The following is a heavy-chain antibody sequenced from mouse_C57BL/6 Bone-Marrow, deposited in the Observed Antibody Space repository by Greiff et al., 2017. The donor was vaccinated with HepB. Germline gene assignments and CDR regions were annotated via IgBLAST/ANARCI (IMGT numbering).Heavy chain of an antibody. V-gene: IGHV1-69*01. D-gene: IGHD2-4*01. CDR3: ARHYYDYDEGFAY. CDR1: GYTFTSYW. CDR2: IDPSDSYT. Sequence: QVQLQQPGAELVMPGASVKLSCKASGYTFTSYWMHWVKQRPGQGLEWIGEIDPSDSYTNYNQKFKGKSTLTVDKSSSTAYMQLSSLTSEDSAVYYCARHYYDYDEGFAYWGQGTRVTVSA. J-gene: IGHJ3*01.